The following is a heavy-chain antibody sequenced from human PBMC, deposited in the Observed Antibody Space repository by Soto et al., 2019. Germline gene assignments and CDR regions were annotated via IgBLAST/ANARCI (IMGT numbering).Heavy chain of an antibody. CDR1: GFTFSSYW. Sequence: GGSLRLSCAASGFTFSSYWMSWVRQAPGKGLEWVANIKQDGSEKYYVDSVKGRFTISRDNAKNSLYLQMNSLRAEDTAVYYCARVATVTEYYFDYWGQGTLVTVSS. D-gene: IGHD4-17*01. V-gene: IGHV3-7*05. CDR2: IKQDGSEK. J-gene: IGHJ4*02. CDR3: ARVATVTEYYFDY.